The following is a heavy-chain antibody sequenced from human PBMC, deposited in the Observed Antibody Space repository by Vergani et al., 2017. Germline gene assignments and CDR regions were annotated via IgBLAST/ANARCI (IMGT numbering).Heavy chain of an antibody. V-gene: IGHV1-2*02. Sequence: QVQLVQSGAEVKKPGASVKVSCKASGYTFTGYYMHWVRQAPGQGLEWMGWNNPNSGGTNYAKKFQGRVTMTRDTSISTAYMELSRLRSDDTAVYYCARAGAGYDILGYWGQGTLVTVSS. CDR2: NNPNSGGT. CDR1: GYTFTGYY. J-gene: IGHJ4*02. D-gene: IGHD3-9*01. CDR3: ARAGAGYDILGY.